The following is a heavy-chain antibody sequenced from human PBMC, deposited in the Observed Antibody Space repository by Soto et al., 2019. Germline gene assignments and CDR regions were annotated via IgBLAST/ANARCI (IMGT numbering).Heavy chain of an antibody. J-gene: IGHJ6*03. Sequence: GGSLRLSCAASGFTFSSYSMNWVRQAPGKGLEWVSSISSSSSYIYYADSVKGRFTISRDNAKNSLYLQMNSLRAEDTAVYYCARGVVWRQQLGQNFYYYYYMDVWGKGTTVTVSS. CDR2: ISSSSSYI. CDR1: GFTFSSYS. D-gene: IGHD6-13*01. CDR3: ARGVVWRQQLGQNFYYYYYMDV. V-gene: IGHV3-21*01.